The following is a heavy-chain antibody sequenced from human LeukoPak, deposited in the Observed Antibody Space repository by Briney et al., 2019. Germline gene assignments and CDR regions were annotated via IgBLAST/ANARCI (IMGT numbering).Heavy chain of an antibody. CDR1: GFTFSSYS. J-gene: IGHJ4*02. CDR2: ISSSSYI. CDR3: AREFQAPYYFDY. V-gene: IGHV3-21*01. Sequence: GGSLRLSCAASGFTFSSYSMNWVRQAPGKGLEWVSSISSSSYIYHADSVKGRFTISRDNAKNSLYLQMNSLRAEDTAVYYCAREFQAPYYFDYWGQGTLVTVSS.